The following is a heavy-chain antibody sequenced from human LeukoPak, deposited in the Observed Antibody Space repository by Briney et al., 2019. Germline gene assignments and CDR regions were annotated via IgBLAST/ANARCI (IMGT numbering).Heavy chain of an antibody. J-gene: IGHJ5*02. CDR3: ARSPSYGSGSPGWFDP. Sequence: ASVKVSCKASGYTFTSYYMHWVRQAPGQGLEWMGIINPSGGSTSYAQKFHGRVTMTRDTSTSTVYMELSSLRSEDTAVYYCARSPSYGSGSPGWFDPWGQGTLVTVSS. CDR1: GYTFTSYY. V-gene: IGHV1-46*01. CDR2: INPSGGST. D-gene: IGHD3-10*01.